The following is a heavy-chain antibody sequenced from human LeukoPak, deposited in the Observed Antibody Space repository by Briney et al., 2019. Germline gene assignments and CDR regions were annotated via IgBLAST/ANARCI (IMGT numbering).Heavy chain of an antibody. CDR1: EFTYSNYW. Sequence: PGGSLRLSCAASEFTYSNYWMSWVRQAPGKGLEWVANIKYDVSEKYYVDSVKGRFTISRDNAKNSLYLQMNSLRAEDTAVYYCARARYCSGGNCYKDYWGQGTLVTVSS. D-gene: IGHD2-15*01. CDR2: IKYDVSEK. J-gene: IGHJ4*02. V-gene: IGHV3-7*01. CDR3: ARARYCSGGNCYKDY.